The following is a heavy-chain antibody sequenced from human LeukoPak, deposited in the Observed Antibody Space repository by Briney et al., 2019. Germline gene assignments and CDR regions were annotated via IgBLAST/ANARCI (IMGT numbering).Heavy chain of an antibody. CDR3: ARDSGVGGDYYDSSKPY. J-gene: IGHJ4*02. V-gene: IGHV3-21*01. D-gene: IGHD3-22*01. CDR1: GFTFSSYS. CDR2: ISSSSSYI. Sequence: GGSLRLSCAASGFTFSSYSMNWVRQAPGKGLEWVSSISSSSSYIYYADSVKGRFTISRDNAKNSLYLQMNSLRAEDTAVYYCARDSGVGGDYYDSSKPYWGQGTLVTVSS.